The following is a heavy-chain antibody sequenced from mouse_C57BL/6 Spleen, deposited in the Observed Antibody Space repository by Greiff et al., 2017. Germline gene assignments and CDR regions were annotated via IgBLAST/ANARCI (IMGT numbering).Heavy chain of an antibody. Sequence: VKLQQPGAELVKPGASVKLSCKASGYTFTSYWMHWVKQRPGRGLEWSGRSDPNSGGTKYNEKFKSKATLTVDKPSSTAYMQLSSLTSEDSAVYYCAREDYDGLGYFDVWGTGTTVTVSS. CDR1: GYTFTSYW. D-gene: IGHD2-4*01. V-gene: IGHV1-72*01. J-gene: IGHJ1*03. CDR3: AREDYDGLGYFDV. CDR2: SDPNSGGT.